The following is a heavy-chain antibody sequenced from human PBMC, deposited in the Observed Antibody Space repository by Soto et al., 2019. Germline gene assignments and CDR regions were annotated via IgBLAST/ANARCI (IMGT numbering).Heavy chain of an antibody. J-gene: IGHJ4*02. CDR2: IIPKFGTT. D-gene: IGHD4-17*01. Sequence: SVKVSCKASGGTFSTYGMNWVRLAPGQGLEWMGGIIPKFGTTNYAQKFQGRVTITADESTNTAYMELNYLRSEDTAVYFCARDLDPYYGGNSLSLDYWGQGTLVTVSS. CDR3: ARDLDPYYGGNSLSLDY. CDR1: GGTFSTYG. V-gene: IGHV1-69*13.